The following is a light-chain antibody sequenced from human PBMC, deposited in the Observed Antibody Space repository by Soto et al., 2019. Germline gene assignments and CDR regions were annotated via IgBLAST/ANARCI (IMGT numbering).Light chain of an antibody. V-gene: IGKV1-5*03. Sequence: DIQMTQSPSTLSASVGDRVTITCRASQSLSSWLAWYQQKPGKAPKSLIYKASSLESGVPSRFSGSGSGTEFTLTISSLQPDDFAPYYCQQYLSYPITFGQGTRLEIK. CDR1: QSLSSW. J-gene: IGKJ5*01. CDR2: KAS. CDR3: QQYLSYPIT.